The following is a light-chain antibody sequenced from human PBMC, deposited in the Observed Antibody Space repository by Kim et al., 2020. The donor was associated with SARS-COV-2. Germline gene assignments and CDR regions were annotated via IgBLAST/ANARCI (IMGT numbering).Light chain of an antibody. CDR3: QQYDTYPYT. CDR2: KAS. J-gene: IGKJ2*01. V-gene: IGKV1-5*03. Sequence: SASVGDRVTVTCRASQSISSWLAWYQQRPGKAPKLLIYKASSLQSGVPSRFSGSESGTEFTLTISSLQPDDFATYYCQQYDTYPYTLGQGTKLEI. CDR1: QSISSW.